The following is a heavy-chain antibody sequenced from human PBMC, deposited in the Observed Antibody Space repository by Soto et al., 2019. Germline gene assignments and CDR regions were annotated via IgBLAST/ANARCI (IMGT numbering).Heavy chain of an antibody. Sequence: QVQLVQSGAEVKKPGSSVKVSCKASGGTFSSYAISWVRQAPGQGLEWMGGIIPIFGTANYAQKYQGRVTITADESTSTANIELSSLRSEDTAVYYCARDTRGTYYYDSSGYQFDYWGQGTLVTVSS. V-gene: IGHV1-69*01. CDR1: GGTFSSYA. D-gene: IGHD3-22*01. J-gene: IGHJ4*02. CDR3: ARDTRGTYYYDSSGYQFDY. CDR2: IIPIFGTA.